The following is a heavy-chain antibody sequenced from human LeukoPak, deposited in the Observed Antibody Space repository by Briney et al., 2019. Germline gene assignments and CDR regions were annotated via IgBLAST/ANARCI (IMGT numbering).Heavy chain of an antibody. CDR2: INHSGST. Sequence: SETLSLTCGVSGGAITNYYWSWIRQPPGKGLEWIGEINHSGSTNYNPSLKSRVTISVDTSKNQFSLKLSSVTAADTAVYYCARGMVRGVITPGYWGQGTLVTVSS. V-gene: IGHV4-34*01. CDR1: GGAITNYY. D-gene: IGHD3-10*01. CDR3: ARGMVRGVITPGY. J-gene: IGHJ4*02.